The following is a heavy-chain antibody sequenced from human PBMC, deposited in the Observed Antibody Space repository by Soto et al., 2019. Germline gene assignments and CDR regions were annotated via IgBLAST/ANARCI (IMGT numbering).Heavy chain of an antibody. CDR2: IKNKANSYTT. CDR1: GFTFSNAW. D-gene: IGHD6-13*01. Sequence: GGSLRLSCAASGFTFSNAWINWVRQAPGKGLEWVGRIKNKANSYTTDFAASVKGRFTISRDDSKNSLYLQMNSLKTEDTAVYYCTRVRSSSWGLDDFDMWGQGTMVTVSS. V-gene: IGHV3-15*03. J-gene: IGHJ3*02. CDR3: TRVRSSSWGLDDFDM.